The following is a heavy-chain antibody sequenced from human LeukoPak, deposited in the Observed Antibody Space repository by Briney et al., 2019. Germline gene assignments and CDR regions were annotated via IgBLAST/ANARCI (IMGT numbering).Heavy chain of an antibody. D-gene: IGHD3-16*01. CDR2: ISYDGSDK. J-gene: IGHJ4*02. CDR3: AKERWGRYSSFEY. V-gene: IGHV3-30*18. CDR1: GFTFNTYG. Sequence: GGSLRLSCAASGFTFNTYGMHWVRQAPGKGLEWLSVISYDGSDKYYADSVKGRFTVSRDNSKNTLYLQMNSLTVEDTAVYYCAKERWGRYSSFEYWGQGTLVTVSS.